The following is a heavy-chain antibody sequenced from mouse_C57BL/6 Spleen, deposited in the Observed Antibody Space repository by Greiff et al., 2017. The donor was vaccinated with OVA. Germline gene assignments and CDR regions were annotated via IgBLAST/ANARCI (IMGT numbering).Heavy chain of an antibody. CDR3: ARPRTGTDWYFDV. Sequence: VQLQQSGAELARPGASVKLSCKASGYTFTSYGISWVKQRTGQGLEWIGEIYPRSGNTYYNEKFKGKATLTADKSSSTAYMELRSLTSEDSAVYFGARPRTGTDWYFDVWGTGTTVTVSS. CDR2: IYPRSGNT. D-gene: IGHD4-1*01. CDR1: GYTFTSYG. V-gene: IGHV1-81*01. J-gene: IGHJ1*03.